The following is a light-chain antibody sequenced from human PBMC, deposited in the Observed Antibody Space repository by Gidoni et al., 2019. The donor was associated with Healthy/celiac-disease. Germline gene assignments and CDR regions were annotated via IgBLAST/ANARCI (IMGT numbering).Light chain of an antibody. CDR2: DAS. CDR3: QQRSNWPPEAT. J-gene: IGKJ2*01. V-gene: IGKV3-11*01. CDR1: QSVSSY. Sequence: EIVLTQSPATLSLSPGERATLSCRASQSVSSYLAWYQQKPGQAPRLLIYDASNRATGIPARFSGSGSGTDFTLTISSLEPEDFAVYYCQQRSNWPPEATFXQXTKLXIK.